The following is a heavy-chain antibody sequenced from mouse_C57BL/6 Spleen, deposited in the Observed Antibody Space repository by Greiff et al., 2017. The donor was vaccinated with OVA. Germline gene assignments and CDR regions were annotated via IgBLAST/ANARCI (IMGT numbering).Heavy chain of an antibody. Sequence: QVQLKESGAELVKPGASVKISCKASGYAFSSYWMNWVKQRPGKGLEWIGQIYPGDGDTNYNGKFKGKATLTADKSSSTAYMQLSSLTSEDSAVYFCARRSYDGYSDYWGQGTTLTVSS. V-gene: IGHV1-80*01. J-gene: IGHJ2*01. CDR2: IYPGDGDT. CDR3: ARRSYDGYSDY. D-gene: IGHD2-3*01. CDR1: GYAFSSYW.